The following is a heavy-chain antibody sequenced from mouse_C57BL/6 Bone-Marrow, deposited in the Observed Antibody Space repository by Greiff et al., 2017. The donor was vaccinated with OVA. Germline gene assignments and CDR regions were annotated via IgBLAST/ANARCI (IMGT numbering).Heavy chain of an antibody. CDR3: TTIYDGYYWYFDV. J-gene: IGHJ1*03. CDR1: GFNIKDYY. CDR2: IDPEDGDT. Sequence: VQLKESGAELVRPGASVKLSCTASGFNIKDYYMHWVKQRPEQGLEWIGRIDPEDGDTEYAPKFQGKATMTADTSSNTAYLQLSSLTSEDTAVYYCTTIYDGYYWYFDVWGTGTTVTVSS. V-gene: IGHV14-1*01. D-gene: IGHD2-3*01.